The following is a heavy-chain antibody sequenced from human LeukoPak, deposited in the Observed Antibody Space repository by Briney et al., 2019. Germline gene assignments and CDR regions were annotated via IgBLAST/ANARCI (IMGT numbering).Heavy chain of an antibody. V-gene: IGHV1-69*05. CDR2: IIPIFGTA. D-gene: IGHD3-10*01. Sequence: ASVKVSCKASGGTFSSYAISWVRQAPGQGLEWMGGIIPIFGTANYAQKFQGRVTITTDESTSTAYMELSSLRSEDTAVYYCARGLPGARLGYYYYYYMDVWGKGTTVTVSS. J-gene: IGHJ6*03. CDR1: GGTFSSYA. CDR3: ARGLPGARLGYYYYYYMDV.